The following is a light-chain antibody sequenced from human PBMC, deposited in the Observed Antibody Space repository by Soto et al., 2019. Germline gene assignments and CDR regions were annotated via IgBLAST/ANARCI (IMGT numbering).Light chain of an antibody. Sequence: DIQMTQSPSSLSASVGDRVTITCRASESISTWLAWYQQKPGKAPKLLIYGASSLESGVPPRFSGDGSETEFTLTISSLQRDDFGTYYCQQYSRLWSFGQGTQVEIE. CDR3: QQYSRLWS. CDR2: GAS. CDR1: ESISTW. V-gene: IGKV1-5*03. J-gene: IGKJ1*01.